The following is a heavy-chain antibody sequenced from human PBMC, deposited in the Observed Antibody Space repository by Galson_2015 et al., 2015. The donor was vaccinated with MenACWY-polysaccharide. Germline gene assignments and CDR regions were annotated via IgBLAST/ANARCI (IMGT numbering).Heavy chain of an antibody. J-gene: IGHJ4*02. Sequence: SLRLSCAASGFTFSNYAMSWVRQAPGKGLEWVSTISGSATTTYYADSVKGRFTISRDNSKNTLYLQMNSLRADDTAVYYCAKYGVAMAGSLKNHFDYWGQGTLVTVSS. CDR1: GFTFSNYA. D-gene: IGHD6-19*01. CDR2: ISGSATTT. V-gene: IGHV3-23*01. CDR3: AKYGVAMAGSLKNHFDY.